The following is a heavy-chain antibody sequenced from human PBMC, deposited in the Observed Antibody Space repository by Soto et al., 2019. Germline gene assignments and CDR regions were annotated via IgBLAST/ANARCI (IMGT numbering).Heavy chain of an antibody. D-gene: IGHD6-19*01. CDR3: ARDASGPFDY. CDR2: IHSDGST. Sequence: GGSLRLSCSVAGFTVSDSMSWVRQAPGKGLECVSFIHSDGSTHYTDSVRGRFTISRDNSKNTLYLQMDRLRVDDTAVYFCARDASGPFDYWGQGTLVTAPQ. V-gene: IGHV3-53*01. J-gene: IGHJ4*02. CDR1: GFTVSDS.